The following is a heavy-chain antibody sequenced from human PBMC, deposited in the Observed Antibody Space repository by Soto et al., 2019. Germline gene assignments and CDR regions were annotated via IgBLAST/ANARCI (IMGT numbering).Heavy chain of an antibody. D-gene: IGHD5-12*01. CDR2: ISHDSSIK. CDR3: AKSRIVATINFVYYGMDV. V-gene: IGHV3-30*18. CDR1: GFSFSIYG. J-gene: IGHJ6*02. Sequence: QPVGSLRLSCAASGFSFSIYGMHWVRQAPGKGLEWVALISHDSSIKYYGESVKGRFTISRDNSKNTLSLQMNSLRVEDTAVYYCAKSRIVATINFVYYGMDVWGQGTTVTVSS.